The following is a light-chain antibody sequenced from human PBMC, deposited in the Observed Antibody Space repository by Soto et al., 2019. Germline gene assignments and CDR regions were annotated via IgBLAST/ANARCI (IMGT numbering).Light chain of an antibody. CDR1: QSVNSY. Sequence: EIVLTQSPATLSLSPGERATLSCRASQSVNSYLAWYQHKPGQAPRLLISGASNRATGIPARFSGSGSGTDFTLTISSLEPEDFAVYYCQQRSNWPPLTFGQGKRLEIK. CDR3: QQRSNWPPLT. V-gene: IGKV3-11*01. J-gene: IGKJ5*01. CDR2: GAS.